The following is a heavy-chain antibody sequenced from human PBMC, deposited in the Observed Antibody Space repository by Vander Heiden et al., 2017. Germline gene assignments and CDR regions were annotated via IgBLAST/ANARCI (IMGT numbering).Heavy chain of an antibody. CDR2: IIPLFGTR. CDR3: ARSPDIVVVAGATVGAFDI. J-gene: IGHJ3*02. Sequence: QVHLEQSGAEVKKPGSSVKVSCQASGCTFSSDAISWVPQAPGQGLEWMGGIIPLFGTRNDAQKFQGRVTFTADESADESTYTAYMELSSLRSEDTAVYYCARSPDIVVVAGATVGAFDIWGQGTTVTVSS. CDR1: GCTFSSDA. V-gene: IGHV1-69*01. D-gene: IGHD2-15*01.